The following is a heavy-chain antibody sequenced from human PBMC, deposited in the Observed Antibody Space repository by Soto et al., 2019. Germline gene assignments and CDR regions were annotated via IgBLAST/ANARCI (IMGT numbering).Heavy chain of an antibody. V-gene: IGHV3-64*01. CDR3: ARDRGRYGSGSYSCDY. CDR2: ISSNGGST. Sequence: EVQLVEAGGGLVQPGGSLRLSCAASGFTFSSYAMHWVRQAPGKGLEYVSAISSNGGSTYYANSVKGRFTISRDNSKNTLYLQMGSLRSEDMAVYYCARDRGRYGSGSYSCDYWGQGTLVTVSS. J-gene: IGHJ4*02. CDR1: GFTFSSYA. D-gene: IGHD3-10*01.